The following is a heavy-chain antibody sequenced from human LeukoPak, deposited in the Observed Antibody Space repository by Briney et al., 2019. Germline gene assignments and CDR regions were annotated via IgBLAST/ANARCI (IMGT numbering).Heavy chain of an antibody. CDR1: GFTFSSYG. D-gene: IGHD4-17*01. V-gene: IGHV3-30*03. CDR2: ISYDGSNK. CDR3: ARGAYGDYVKTLLDY. J-gene: IGHJ4*02. Sequence: GGSLSLSCAASGFTFSSYGMHWVRQAPGKGLEWVAVISYDGSNKYYADSVKGRFTISRDNSKNTLYLQMNSLRAEDTAVYYCARGAYGDYVKTLLDYWGQGTLVTVSS.